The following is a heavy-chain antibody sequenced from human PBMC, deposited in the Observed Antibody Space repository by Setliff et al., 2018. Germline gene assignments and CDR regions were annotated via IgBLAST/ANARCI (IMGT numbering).Heavy chain of an antibody. V-gene: IGHV1-18*01. CDR3: ARVPRLEWLLPTFDS. D-gene: IGHD3-3*01. Sequence: ASVKVSCKASGGSFSSYAIIWVRQAPGQGLELMGGISGYNGNTDYAQNLQGRVTMTIDTSTSTAYMELRRLRSDDTAVYYCARVPRLEWLLPTFDSWGQGTLVTVSS. J-gene: IGHJ4*02. CDR2: ISGYNGNT. CDR1: GGSFSSYA.